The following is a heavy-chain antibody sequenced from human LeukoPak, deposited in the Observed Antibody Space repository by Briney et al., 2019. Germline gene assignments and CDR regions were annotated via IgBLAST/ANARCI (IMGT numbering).Heavy chain of an antibody. V-gene: IGHV1-69*04. J-gene: IGHJ4*02. CDR1: GGTFSIYT. CDR3: ARDLPFRN. CDR2: IIPILGIA. Sequence: VASVKVSCKASGGTFSIYTISWVRQAPGQRLEWMGRIIPILGIANYAQKFQGRVTITADKSTSTAYMELTSLRSEDTAVYYCARDLPFRNWGQGTLVTVSS. D-gene: IGHD2/OR15-2a*01.